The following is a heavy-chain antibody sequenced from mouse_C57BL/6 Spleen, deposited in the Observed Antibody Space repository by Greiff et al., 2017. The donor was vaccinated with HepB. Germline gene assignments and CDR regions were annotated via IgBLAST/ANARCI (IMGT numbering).Heavy chain of an antibody. CDR3: AGNWDDYAMDY. V-gene: IGHV3-6*01. CDR2: ISYDGSN. J-gene: IGHJ4*01. D-gene: IGHD4-1*01. CDR1: GYSITSGYY. Sequence: EVQLQQSGPGLVKPSQSLSLTCSVTGYSITSGYYWNWIRQFPGNKLEWMGYISYDGSNNYNPSLKNRISITRDTSKNQFFLKLNSVTTEDTATYYCAGNWDDYAMDYWGQGTSVTVSS.